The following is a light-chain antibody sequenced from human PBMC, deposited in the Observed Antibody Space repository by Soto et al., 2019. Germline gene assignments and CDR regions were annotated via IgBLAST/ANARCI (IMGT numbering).Light chain of an antibody. J-gene: IGKJ1*01. CDR1: QDIGTN. Sequence: EVVMTQSPATLSVSPGEGATLSCRASQDIGTNFAWYQQKPGQAPRLLIYGASTRATGVPDRFSGSGSGTEFTLTISSLQSEDFAVYYCQQYTKWLTFGQGTKVEIK. V-gene: IGKV3-15*01. CDR3: QQYTKWLT. CDR2: GAS.